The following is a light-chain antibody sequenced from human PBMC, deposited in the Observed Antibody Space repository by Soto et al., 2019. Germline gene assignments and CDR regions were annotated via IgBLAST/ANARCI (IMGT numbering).Light chain of an antibody. CDR3: QQYNSYSGT. V-gene: IGKV1-5*01. CDR2: DAS. J-gene: IGKJ1*01. Sequence: IQMTPSPSTRSASLADIVTITCRASQSISSSLAWYQQRPGKAPKLLIYDASSLESGVPSRFSGSGSGTEFTLTINSLQPDDFATYYCQQYNSYSGTFGQGTKVDIK. CDR1: QSISSS.